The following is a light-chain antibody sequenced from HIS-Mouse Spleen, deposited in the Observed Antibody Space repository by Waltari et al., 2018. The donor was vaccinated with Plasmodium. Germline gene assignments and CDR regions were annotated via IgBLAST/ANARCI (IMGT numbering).Light chain of an antibody. CDR3: YSTDSSGNHRV. CDR2: EDS. CDR1: ALTKKY. Sequence: SYELTQPPSVSVSPGQTARITCSGDALTKKYAYWYQQKACQAPVLVIYEDSKRPSGIPWRFLGSSSGTMATLTISGAQVEDEADYYCYSTDSSGNHRVFGGGTKLTVL. V-gene: IGLV3-10*01. J-gene: IGLJ3*02.